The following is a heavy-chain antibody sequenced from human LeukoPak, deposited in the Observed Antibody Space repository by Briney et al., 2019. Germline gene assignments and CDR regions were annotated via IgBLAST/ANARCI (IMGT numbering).Heavy chain of an antibody. J-gene: IGHJ2*01. V-gene: IGHV3-7*03. CDR3: AKLVVVTATYWYFDL. Sequence: GGSLRLSCAASGFTCSSYWMSWVGQAPGRGLEWVANIKQDGSEKYNADSVEGRFTISRDNAKNTLYLQMNSLRAEDTAVYYCAKLVVVTATYWYFDLWGRGTLVGVSS. D-gene: IGHD2-21*02. CDR1: GFTCSSYW. CDR2: IKQDGSEK.